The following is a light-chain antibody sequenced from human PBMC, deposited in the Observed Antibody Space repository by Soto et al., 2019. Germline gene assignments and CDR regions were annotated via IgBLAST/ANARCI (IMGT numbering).Light chain of an antibody. Sequence: RDPVSCRASQGISSWLAWYQQKPGKAPKLLIYAASSLQSGVPSRFSGSGSETDFTLTIRCRQSDGITIQNCEGPYTTAWTLGGGTKVDTK. V-gene: IGKV1-12*01. CDR3: EGPYTTAWT. J-gene: IGKJ4*02. CDR2: AAS. CDR1: QGISSW.